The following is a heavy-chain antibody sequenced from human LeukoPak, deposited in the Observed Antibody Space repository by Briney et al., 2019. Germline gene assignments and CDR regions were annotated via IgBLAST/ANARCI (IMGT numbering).Heavy chain of an antibody. J-gene: IGHJ4*02. Sequence: ASVKVSCKASGYTFTGYYMHWVRQAPGQGLEWMGWISAYNGNTNYAQKLQGRVTMTTDTSTSTAYMELRSLRSDDTAVYYCAIPTPGGNYYDSSGYYQGYGYWGQGTLVTVSS. CDR2: ISAYNGNT. CDR3: AIPTPGGNYYDSSGYYQGYGY. CDR1: GYTFTGYY. V-gene: IGHV1-18*04. D-gene: IGHD3-22*01.